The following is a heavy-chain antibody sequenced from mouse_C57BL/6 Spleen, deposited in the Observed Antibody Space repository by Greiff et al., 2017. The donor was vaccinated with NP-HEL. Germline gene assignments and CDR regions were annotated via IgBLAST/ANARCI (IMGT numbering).Heavy chain of an antibody. V-gene: IGHV5-17*01. Sequence: EVQRVASGGGLVKPGGSLKLSCAASGFTFSDYGMHWVRQAPEKGLEWVAYISSGSSTIYYADTVKGRFTISRDNAKNTLFLQMTSLRSEDTAMYYCARADGSSSWFAYWGQGTLVTVSA. D-gene: IGHD1-1*01. J-gene: IGHJ3*01. CDR3: ARADGSSSWFAY. CDR1: GFTFSDYG. CDR2: ISSGSSTI.